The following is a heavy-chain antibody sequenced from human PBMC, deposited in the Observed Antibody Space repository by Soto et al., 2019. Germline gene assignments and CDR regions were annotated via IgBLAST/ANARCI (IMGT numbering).Heavy chain of an antibody. CDR2: IYYTGNT. V-gene: IGHV4-39*01. D-gene: IGHD4-17*01. J-gene: IGHJ5*02. CDR3: ARHSHEDHGDPNWFDP. CDR1: GASISSNIYY. Sequence: QVQLQESGPGLVKPSETLSLTCTVSGASISSNIYYWGWIRQPPGKGLEWIGSIYYTGNTFYNPSLKSRGTLSVDTSENQFSLRLFSVTAADTAVYYCARHSHEDHGDPNWFDPWGQGTLVTVSS.